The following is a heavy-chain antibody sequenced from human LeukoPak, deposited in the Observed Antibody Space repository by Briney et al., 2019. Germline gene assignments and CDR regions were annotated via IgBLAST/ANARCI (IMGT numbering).Heavy chain of an antibody. D-gene: IGHD3-10*01. Sequence: AGGSLRLSCAASGFTFSSYGMHWVRQAPGKGLEWVAVIWYGGSNKYYADSVKGRFTISRDNSKNTLYLQMNSLRAEDTAVYYCAKAHLPQVRGVLFDYWGQGTLVTVSS. J-gene: IGHJ4*02. V-gene: IGHV3-33*06. CDR2: IWYGGSNK. CDR1: GFTFSSYG. CDR3: AKAHLPQVRGVLFDY.